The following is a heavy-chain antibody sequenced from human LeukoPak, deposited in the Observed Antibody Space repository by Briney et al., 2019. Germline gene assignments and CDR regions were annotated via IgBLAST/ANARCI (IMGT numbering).Heavy chain of an antibody. CDR3: ARRYSGSYGLYSHHSMDV. V-gene: IGHV4-34*01. Sequence: SETLSLTCAVYGGSFSGYYWSWIRQPPGKGLEWIGEINHSGTTNYNSSLKSRVTVSVDTSKNQFSLKLSSVTAADKAVYYCARRYSGSYGLYSHHSMDVWGKGTTVTISS. CDR1: GGSFSGYY. D-gene: IGHD1-26*01. J-gene: IGHJ6*03. CDR2: INHSGTT.